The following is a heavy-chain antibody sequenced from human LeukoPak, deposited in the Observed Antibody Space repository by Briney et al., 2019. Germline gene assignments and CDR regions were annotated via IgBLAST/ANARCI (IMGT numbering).Heavy chain of an antibody. Sequence: PSETLSLTCTVSGGSISSSSYSWGWIRQPPGKGLEWIGSIYYSGSTYYNPSLKSRVTISVDTSKNQFSLKLSSVTAADTAVYYCARQEYVTMIVVVITTAHGGFDPWGQGTLVTVSS. D-gene: IGHD3-22*01. CDR1: GGSISSSSYS. CDR2: IYYSGST. J-gene: IGHJ5*02. CDR3: ARQEYVTMIVVVITTAHGGFDP. V-gene: IGHV4-39*01.